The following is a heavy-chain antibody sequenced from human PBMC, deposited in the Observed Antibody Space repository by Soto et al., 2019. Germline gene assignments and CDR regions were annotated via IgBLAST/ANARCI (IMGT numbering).Heavy chain of an antibody. J-gene: IGHJ4*02. V-gene: IGHV1-3*01. D-gene: IGHD1-26*01. CDR2: INAGNGNT. Sequence: QVQLVQSGAEVKKPGASVKVSCKASGYTFTSYAMHWVRQAPGQRLEWMGWINAGNGNTKYSQKFQGRVTITRDTAASTAYMELSSLRSEDPAVYYCARPYVGAGYFAYWGQGALVTVS. CDR1: GYTFTSYA. CDR3: ARPYVGAGYFAY.